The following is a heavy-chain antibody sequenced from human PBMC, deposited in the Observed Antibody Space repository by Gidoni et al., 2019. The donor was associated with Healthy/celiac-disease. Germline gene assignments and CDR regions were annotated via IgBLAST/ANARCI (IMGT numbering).Heavy chain of an antibody. Sequence: WIGYIYHSGSTYYNPSLKSRVTISVDRSKNQFSLKLSSVTAADTAVYYCARLINMVRGLAPKWGQGTLVTVSS. CDR2: IYHSGST. CDR3: ARLINMVRGLAPK. J-gene: IGHJ4*02. D-gene: IGHD3-10*01. V-gene: IGHV4-30-2*01.